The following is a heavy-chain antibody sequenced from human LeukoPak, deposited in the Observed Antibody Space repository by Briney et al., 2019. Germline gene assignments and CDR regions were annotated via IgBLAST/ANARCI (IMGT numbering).Heavy chain of an antibody. CDR3: ARGRGSGTHDY. D-gene: IGHD3-3*01. V-gene: IGHV3-21*01. Sequence: PGGSLRLSCAASGFTFSSYSMNWVRQAPGKGLEWVSSISSSSSYIYYADSVKGRFTNSRDNAKNSLYLQMNSLRAEDTAVYYCARGRGSGTHDYWGQGTLVTVSS. CDR2: ISSSSSYI. CDR1: GFTFSSYS. J-gene: IGHJ4*02.